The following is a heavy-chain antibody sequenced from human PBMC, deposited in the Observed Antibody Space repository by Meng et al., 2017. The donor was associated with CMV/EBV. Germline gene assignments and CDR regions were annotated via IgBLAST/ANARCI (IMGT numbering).Heavy chain of an antibody. D-gene: IGHD3-16*02. V-gene: IGHV4-34*01. CDR2: INHSGST. Sequence: YGGSFSGYYWSWIRQPPGKGLEWIGEINHSGSTNYNPSLKSRVTISVDTSKNQFPLKLSSVTAADTAVYYCAGFTFGGVIVRWFDPWGQGTLVTVSS. CDR3: AGFTFGGVIVRWFDP. J-gene: IGHJ5*02. CDR1: GGSFSGYY.